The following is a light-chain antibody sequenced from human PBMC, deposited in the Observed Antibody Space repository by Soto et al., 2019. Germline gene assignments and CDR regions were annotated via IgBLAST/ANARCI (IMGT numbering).Light chain of an antibody. CDR3: LQYYNWWT. CDR2: DVS. V-gene: IGKV3-15*01. Sequence: IVMTQSPANLSVSPGERATLSYRASQSVSRNLAWYQEKPGQTPRLLIYDVSTRATVIPARFSGGGSGTEFTLTISSLQSEDFAVYYCLQYYNWWTFGQGSKVEIK. CDR1: QSVSRN. J-gene: IGKJ1*01.